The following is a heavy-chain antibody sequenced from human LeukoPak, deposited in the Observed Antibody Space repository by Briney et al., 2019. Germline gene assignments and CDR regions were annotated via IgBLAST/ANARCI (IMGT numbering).Heavy chain of an antibody. J-gene: IGHJ4*02. V-gene: IGHV3-7*01. CDR1: GLTFSTSW. Sequence: GGSLRFSCAASGLTFSTSWMNWVRKVPGKGLEWVAMITQEESERYYVDSVKGRFIISRDNVKSSLYLQMNSLRAEDTAVYYCARGGGDSWGQGTLVTVSS. CDR2: ITQEESER. CDR3: ARGGGDS. D-gene: IGHD3-3*01.